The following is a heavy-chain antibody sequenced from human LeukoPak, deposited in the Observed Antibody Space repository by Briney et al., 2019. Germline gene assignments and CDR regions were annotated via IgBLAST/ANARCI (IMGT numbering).Heavy chain of an antibody. CDR2: IHHSGST. CDR1: GGSISSYY. D-gene: IGHD3-22*01. V-gene: IGHV4-59*08. CDR3: ARAYYYDSSGYWPLPDAFDI. J-gene: IGHJ3*02. Sequence: PSETLSLTCTVSGGSISSYYWSWLRQPPPKGLEWIGYIHHSGSTNYNPSLKSRVTISVDTSKNQFSLKLSSVTAADTAVYYCARAYYYDSSGYWPLPDAFDIWGQGTMVTVSS.